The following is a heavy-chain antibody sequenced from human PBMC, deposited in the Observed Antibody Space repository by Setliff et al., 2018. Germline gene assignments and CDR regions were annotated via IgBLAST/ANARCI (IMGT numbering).Heavy chain of an antibody. CDR1: GYSFSDYG. CDR2: ISAYNGNT. CDR3: ARGGYSYGYDHGFDI. J-gene: IGHJ3*02. D-gene: IGHD5-18*01. V-gene: IGHV1-18*01. Sequence: ASVKVSCKASGYSFSDYGISWVRQASGQGLEWMGWISAYNGNTKYAQKLQGRVTMATDISTSTAYMELRSLRSDDTAVYYCARGGYSYGYDHGFDIWGQGAMVTVSS.